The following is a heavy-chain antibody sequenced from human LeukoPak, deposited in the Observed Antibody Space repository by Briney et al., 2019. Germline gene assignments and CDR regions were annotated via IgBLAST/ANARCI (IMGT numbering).Heavy chain of an antibody. J-gene: IGHJ4*02. Sequence: GGSLRLSCAGSGFSFSSYGMHWVRQAPGKGLEWMAFIRSDGSNKYYADSVKGRFTISRDNSKNTLYLQMNSLRAEDTAVYYCAKYGFSYCSGTSCIPHWGQGTLVTVSS. D-gene: IGHD2-2*01. CDR2: IRSDGSNK. CDR3: AKYGFSYCSGTSCIPH. CDR1: GFSFSSYG. V-gene: IGHV3-30*02.